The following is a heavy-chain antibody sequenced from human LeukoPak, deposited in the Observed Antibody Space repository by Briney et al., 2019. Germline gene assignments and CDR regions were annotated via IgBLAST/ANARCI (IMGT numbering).Heavy chain of an antibody. CDR3: ARDGTTVVTSSGYYGMDV. J-gene: IGHJ6*02. Sequence: GASVKVSCKASGGTFSKYTISWVRQRPGQGLEWMGWISAYNGNTNYAQKLQGRVTMTTDTSTSTAYMELRSLRSDDTAVYYCARDGTTVVTSSGYYGMDVWGQGTTVTVSS. V-gene: IGHV1-18*01. CDR1: GGTFSKYT. CDR2: ISAYNGNT. D-gene: IGHD4-23*01.